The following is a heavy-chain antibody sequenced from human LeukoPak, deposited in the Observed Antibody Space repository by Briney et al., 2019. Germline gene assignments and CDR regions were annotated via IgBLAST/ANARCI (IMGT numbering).Heavy chain of an antibody. CDR1: GDSISSGDYY. J-gene: IGHJ4*02. CDR2: INYSGTT. Sequence: PSQTLSLTCTVSGDSISSGDYYWSWARQHPGKGLEWIGYINYSGTTYYNPSLTSRVTISVATSKNQFSLKLSSVTAADTAVYYCARTYCRGGTCYSWDYWGQGTLVTVSS. V-gene: IGHV4-31*03. D-gene: IGHD2-15*01. CDR3: ARTYCRGGTCYSWDY.